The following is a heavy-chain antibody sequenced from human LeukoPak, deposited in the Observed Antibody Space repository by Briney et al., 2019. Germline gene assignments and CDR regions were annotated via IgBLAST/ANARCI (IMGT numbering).Heavy chain of an antibody. V-gene: IGHV4-4*07. CDR2: IYNSGST. CDR3: ARDALGMLGVWYFDL. Sequence: PSETLSLTCNVSLGSISSYSWTWIRQPAGKGLEWIGRIYNSGSTNYNPSLESRVTMSVDTSKKQLSLKLSSVTAADTAVYYCARDALGMLGVWYFDLWGRGTLVTVSS. J-gene: IGHJ2*01. D-gene: IGHD3-10*02. CDR1: LGSISSYS.